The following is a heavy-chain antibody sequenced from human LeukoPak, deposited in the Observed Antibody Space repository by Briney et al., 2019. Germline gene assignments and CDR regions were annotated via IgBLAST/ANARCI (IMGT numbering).Heavy chain of an antibody. J-gene: IGHJ5*02. CDR2: ITISGNTR. CDR3: ARGDPYADL. CDR1: GFSFSTYE. Sequence: GGSLRLSCAASGFSFSTYEMNWVRQAPGKGLEWVSDITISGNTRNYADSVKGRLTISSDNARNSLYLQMNSLRVEDTAVYYCARGDPYADLWGQGTLVTVAS. D-gene: IGHD2-2*01. V-gene: IGHV3-48*03.